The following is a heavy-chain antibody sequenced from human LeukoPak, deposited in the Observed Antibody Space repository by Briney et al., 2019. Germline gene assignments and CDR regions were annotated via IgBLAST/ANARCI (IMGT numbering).Heavy chain of an antibody. CDR3: VRDGRYFENSGYLAH. J-gene: IGHJ4*02. V-gene: IGHV3-7*01. D-gene: IGHD3-22*01. CDR2: IRQDGSEK. CDR1: GVIYTTYW. Sequence: PGGSLRLSCAASGVIYTTYWMGWVRQAPGKGLEWVANIRQDGSEKYYVDSVKGRFTISRDNTKNSLYLQMNSLRDEDTAVYYCVRDGRYFENSGYLAHWGQGTLVTVSS.